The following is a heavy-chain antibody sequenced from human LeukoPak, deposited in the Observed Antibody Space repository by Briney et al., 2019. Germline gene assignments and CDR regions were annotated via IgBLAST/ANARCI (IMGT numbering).Heavy chain of an antibody. J-gene: IGHJ4*02. D-gene: IGHD3-22*01. CDR3: AYDSSGYYYTPGDY. CDR2: ISYDGSDK. V-gene: IGHV3-30*18. CDR1: GFTFSSYG. Sequence: VGSPRLSCAASGFTFSSYGMHWVRQAPGKGLEWVAVISYDGSDKNYVDSVKGRFTISRDNSKNTLYLQMNSLRAEDTAVYYCAYDSSGYYYTPGDYWGQGTLVSVSS.